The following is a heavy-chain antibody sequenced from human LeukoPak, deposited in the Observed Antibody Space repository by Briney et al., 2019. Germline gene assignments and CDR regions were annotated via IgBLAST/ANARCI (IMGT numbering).Heavy chain of an antibody. CDR1: GGSFSGYY. CDR3: ARRRTVVTRNFDY. CDR2: INHSGST. D-gene: IGHD4-23*01. J-gene: IGHJ4*02. V-gene: IGHV4-34*01. Sequence: PSETLSLTCAVYGGSFSGYYWSWIRQPPGKGLEWIGEINHSGSTNYNPSLKSRVTISVDTSKNQFSLKLSSVTAADTAVYYCARRRTVVTRNFDYWGQGTLVTVSS.